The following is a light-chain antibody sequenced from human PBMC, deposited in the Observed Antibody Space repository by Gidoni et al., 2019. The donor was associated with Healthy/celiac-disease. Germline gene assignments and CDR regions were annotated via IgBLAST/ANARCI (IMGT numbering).Light chain of an antibody. Sequence: DIQMTQSPSTLSASVGDRVTITCRASQSISSWLAWYQQKQGKAPKLLIYKASCLESGVPSRFSGSGSGTEFPLTISSLQPDDCATYYCQQYNSYSPLTFGGGTKVEIK. CDR2: KAS. CDR3: QQYNSYSPLT. V-gene: IGKV1-5*03. CDR1: QSISSW. J-gene: IGKJ4*01.